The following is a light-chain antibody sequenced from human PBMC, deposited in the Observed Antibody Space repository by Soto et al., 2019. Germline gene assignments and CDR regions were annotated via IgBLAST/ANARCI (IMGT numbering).Light chain of an antibody. V-gene: IGKV1-5*03. CDR1: ETINGW. CDR3: QQYNSYFFS. J-gene: IGKJ3*01. CDR2: RAS. Sequence: DIQMTQSPSTLSASVGDRVNITCRASETINGWLAWYQQKPGKAPKLLISRASDLQTGVTTRFSGSGSGTEFTLTVSSVQSDDFATYYWQQYNSYFFSFGRRAKVDVK.